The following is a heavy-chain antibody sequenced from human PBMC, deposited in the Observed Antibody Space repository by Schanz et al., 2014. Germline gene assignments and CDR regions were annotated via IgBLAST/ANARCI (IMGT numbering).Heavy chain of an antibody. D-gene: IGHD3-3*01. Sequence: DVHLVESGGGLGQRGGSLIVSCEGSGFTFNSYSMNWVRQAPGKGLEWISYISSTSSSKDYADSVKGRFSISRDNAKNSLYLQMNSLRDEDTAVYYCAKDGEIWSGYPEYFDSWGQGTLVTVSS. CDR1: GFTFNSYS. J-gene: IGHJ4*02. CDR2: ISSTSSSK. CDR3: AKDGEIWSGYPEYFDS. V-gene: IGHV3-48*02.